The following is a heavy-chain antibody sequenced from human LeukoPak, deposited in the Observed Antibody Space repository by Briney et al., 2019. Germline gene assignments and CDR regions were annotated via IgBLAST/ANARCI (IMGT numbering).Heavy chain of an antibody. CDR2: INPSGGST. D-gene: IGHD3-10*01. CDR3: ARSSTDYYGSGIPF. J-gene: IGHJ4*02. Sequence: ASVKVSCKASGYTFSSYYIKWVRQAPGQGLEWVGIINPSGGSTSYAQKFQGRVTMTRDMSTSTVYMELSSLRSEDTAVYYCARSSTDYYGSGIPFWGQGTLVTVSS. CDR1: GYTFSSYY. V-gene: IGHV1-46*01.